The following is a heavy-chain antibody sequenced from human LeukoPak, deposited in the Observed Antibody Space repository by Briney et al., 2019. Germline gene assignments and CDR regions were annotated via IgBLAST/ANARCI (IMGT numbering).Heavy chain of an antibody. Sequence: GGSLRLSCAASGFTFSSHVMTWVRQAPGKGLEWVSVVSGGSTFYADSVKGRFTISRDNSKNTLYLQMNSLRAEDTAVYYCAKRAVAEYYFDYWGQGTLVTVSS. CDR1: GFTFSSHV. V-gene: IGHV3-23*01. D-gene: IGHD6-19*01. J-gene: IGHJ4*02. CDR2: VSGGST. CDR3: AKRAVAEYYFDY.